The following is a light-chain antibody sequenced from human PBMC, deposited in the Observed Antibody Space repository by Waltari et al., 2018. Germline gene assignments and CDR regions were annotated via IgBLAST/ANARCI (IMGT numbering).Light chain of an antibody. V-gene: IGKV1-39*01. Sequence: DVQMTQSPSSLSASVGDRVSITCRASQSISSHLNWYQQKPGKAPNLLIYAASSFQSGVPSRFSGSGSGTDFTLTISSLQPEDFATYYCQQSYSTPYTFGQGTKLEIK. J-gene: IGKJ2*01. CDR3: QQSYSTPYT. CDR2: AAS. CDR1: QSISSH.